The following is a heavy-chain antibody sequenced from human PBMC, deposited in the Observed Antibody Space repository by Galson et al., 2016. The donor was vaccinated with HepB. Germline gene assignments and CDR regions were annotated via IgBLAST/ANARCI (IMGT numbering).Heavy chain of an antibody. Sequence: SLRLSCAASGFTFSSSAMSWVRQAPGKGLEWVSAISGSGDSTYYGDSVKGRFAISRDNSKNTVYLQMSGRRAEDTAVYYCAKEMKVVATVGFDPWGQGTLVTVSS. J-gene: IGHJ5*02. CDR2: ISGSGDST. D-gene: IGHD3-22*01. CDR3: AKEMKVVATVGFDP. CDR1: GFTFSSSA. V-gene: IGHV3-23*01.